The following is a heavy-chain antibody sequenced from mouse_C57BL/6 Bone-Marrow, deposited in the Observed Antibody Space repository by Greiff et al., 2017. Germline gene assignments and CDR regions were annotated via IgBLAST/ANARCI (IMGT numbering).Heavy chain of an antibody. CDR2: ISNGGGST. CDR3: ARPRWLPNYYAMDY. CDR1: GFTFSDYY. D-gene: IGHD2-3*01. Sequence: EVKLVESGGGLVQPGGSLKLSCAASGFTFSDYYMYWVRQTPEKRLEWVAYISNGGGSTYYPDTVKGRFTISRDNAKNTLYLQMSRLKSEDTAMYYCARPRWLPNYYAMDYWGQGTSVTVSS. J-gene: IGHJ4*01. V-gene: IGHV5-12*01.